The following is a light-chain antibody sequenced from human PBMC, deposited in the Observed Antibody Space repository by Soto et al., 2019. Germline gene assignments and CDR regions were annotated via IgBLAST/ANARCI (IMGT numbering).Light chain of an antibody. CDR3: SSYTSSRVL. V-gene: IGLV2-14*01. Sequence: QSALTQPASVSGSPGQSITISCTGTSSDVGAYNYVSWYQQHPGKAPKLIIFEVSNRPSGISNRLSGSKSGNTASLTISGLQAEDEADYYCSSYTSSRVLFGGGTKLTVL. CDR1: SSDVGAYNY. CDR2: EVS. J-gene: IGLJ2*01.